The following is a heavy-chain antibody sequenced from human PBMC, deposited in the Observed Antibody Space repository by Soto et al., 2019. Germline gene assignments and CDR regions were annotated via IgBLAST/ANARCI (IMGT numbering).Heavy chain of an antibody. Sequence: QVQLVESGGGVVQPGRSLRLSCAASGFTFSSYAMHWVRQAPGKGLAWVAVISYDGSNKYYADSVKGRFTISRDNSKNXLYLQMSSLRAEDTAVYYCARPLWRNDYNWGYFDLWGRGTLVTVSS. D-gene: IGHD4-4*01. J-gene: IGHJ2*01. V-gene: IGHV3-30-3*01. CDR2: ISYDGSNK. CDR1: GFTFSSYA. CDR3: ARPLWRNDYNWGYFDL.